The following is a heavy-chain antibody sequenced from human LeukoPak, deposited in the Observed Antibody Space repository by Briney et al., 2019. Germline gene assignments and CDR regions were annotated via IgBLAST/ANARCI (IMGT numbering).Heavy chain of an antibody. J-gene: IGHJ4*02. CDR1: GGTFSSYA. CDR2: IIPICGTA. CDR3: ARYSEVGLSAAATFDY. V-gene: IGHV1-69*13. D-gene: IGHD6-13*01. Sequence: ASVKASCKASGGTFSSYAISWVRQAPGQGLEWMGGIIPICGTANYAQKFQGRVTITADESTSTAYIELSSLRSEDTAVCYCARYSEVGLSAAATFDYWGQGTLVTVPS.